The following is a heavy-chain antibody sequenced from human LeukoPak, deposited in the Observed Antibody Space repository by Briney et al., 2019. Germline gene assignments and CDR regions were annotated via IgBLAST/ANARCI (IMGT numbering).Heavy chain of an antibody. CDR2: IWYDGSNK. Sequence: GGSLRLSCAASGFTFSSYGMHWVRQAPGTGLEWVAVIWYDGSNKYYADSVKGRFTISRDNSKNTLYLQMNSLRAEDTAVYYCASVVPAGSYWGQGTLVTVSS. CDR3: ASVVPAGSY. CDR1: GFTFSSYG. V-gene: IGHV3-33*01. J-gene: IGHJ4*02. D-gene: IGHD2-2*01.